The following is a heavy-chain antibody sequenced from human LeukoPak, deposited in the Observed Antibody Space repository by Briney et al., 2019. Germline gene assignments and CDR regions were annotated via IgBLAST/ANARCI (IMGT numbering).Heavy chain of an antibody. J-gene: IGHJ4*02. D-gene: IGHD1-26*01. V-gene: IGHV4-39*07. CDR2: IYYSGST. CDR1: GGSISSSSYY. Sequence: SETLSLTCTVSGGSISSSSYYWGWIRQPPGKGLEWIGSIYYSGSTYYNPSLKSRVTISVDTSKNQFSLKLSSVTAADTAVYYCARDRYGGSYGNWGQGTLVTVSS. CDR3: ARDRYGGSYGN.